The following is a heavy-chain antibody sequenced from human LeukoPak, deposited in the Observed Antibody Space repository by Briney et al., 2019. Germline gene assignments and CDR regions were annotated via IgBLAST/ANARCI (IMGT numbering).Heavy chain of an antibody. CDR2: IWYDGYNK. V-gene: IGHV3-33*03. J-gene: IGHJ4*02. CDR3: ASHIVTTTAVDY. CDR1: GFTFSSYA. D-gene: IGHD4-11*01. Sequence: GGSLRLSCAASGFTFSSYAMHWVRQAPGKGLEWVAVIWYDGYNKFYADSVKGRLTISRDNSKNTLYLQMNSLRAEDTAVYYCASHIVTTTAVDYWGQGTLVTVSS.